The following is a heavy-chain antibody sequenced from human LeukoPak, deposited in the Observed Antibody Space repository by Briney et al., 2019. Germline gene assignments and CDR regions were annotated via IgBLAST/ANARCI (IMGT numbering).Heavy chain of an antibody. CDR3: AKVPYSSSWFVFDY. J-gene: IGHJ4*02. V-gene: IGHV3-23*01. CDR1: GFTFSSHA. D-gene: IGHD6-13*01. CDR2: ISGSGGST. Sequence: SGGSLRLSCAASGFTFSSHAMSWVRQAPGKGLEWVSAISGSGGSTYYADSVKGRFTISRDNSKNTLYLQMNSLRAEDTAVYYCAKVPYSSSWFVFDYWGQGTLVTVSS.